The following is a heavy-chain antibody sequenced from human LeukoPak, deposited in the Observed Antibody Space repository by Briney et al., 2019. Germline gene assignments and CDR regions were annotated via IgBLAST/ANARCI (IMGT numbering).Heavy chain of an antibody. D-gene: IGHD5-24*01. CDR3: ARGRKNRDGYIGPVDY. CDR1: GYTFTGYY. Sequence: ASVKVSCKASGYTFTGYYMHWVRQAPGQGLEWMGWINPNSGGTNYAQKFQGRVTMTRDTSISTAYMELSRLRSDDTAVYYCARGRKNRDGYIGPVDYWGQGTLVTVSS. V-gene: IGHV1-2*02. CDR2: INPNSGGT. J-gene: IGHJ4*02.